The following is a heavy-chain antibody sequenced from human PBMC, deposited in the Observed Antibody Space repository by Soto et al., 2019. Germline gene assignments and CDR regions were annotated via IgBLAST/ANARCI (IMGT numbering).Heavy chain of an antibody. CDR2: IYYSGST. V-gene: IGHV4-59*01. CDR3: ARADRAAVLDY. CDR1: GGSISSYY. D-gene: IGHD6-25*01. J-gene: IGHJ4*02. Sequence: SETLSLTCTVSGGSISSYYWSWIRQPPGKGLEWIGYIYYSGSTNYNPSLKSRVTISVDTSKNQFSLKRSSVTAADTAVYYCARADRAAVLDYWGQGTLVTVSS.